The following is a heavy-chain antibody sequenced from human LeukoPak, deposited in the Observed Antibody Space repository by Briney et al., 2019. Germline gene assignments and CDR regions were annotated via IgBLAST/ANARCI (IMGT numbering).Heavy chain of an antibody. Sequence: GGSLRLSCAASGFTFSGYSMNWVRQAPGKGLEWVSAISGSGGSTYYADSVKGRFTISRDNSKNTLYLQMNSLRAEDTAVYYCAKDGHYDSSGFTLQYWGQGTLVTASS. J-gene: IGHJ1*01. CDR2: ISGSGGST. D-gene: IGHD3-22*01. CDR3: AKDGHYDSSGFTLQY. V-gene: IGHV3-23*01. CDR1: GFTFSGYS.